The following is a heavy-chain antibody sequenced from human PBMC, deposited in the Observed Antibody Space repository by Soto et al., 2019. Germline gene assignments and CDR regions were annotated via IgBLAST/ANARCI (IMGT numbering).Heavy chain of an antibody. J-gene: IGHJ5*02. CDR1: GYRFTTYW. V-gene: IGHV5-10-1*01. Sequence: PGESLKISCKGSGYRFTTYWITWVRQMPGKGLEWMGRIDPTDSYTNYSPSFQGHVTISADKSISTAYLRWSSLKASYTAIYFCALNVAAAGSGFDPWGQGTLVTVSS. CDR3: ALNVAAAGSGFDP. D-gene: IGHD6-13*01. CDR2: IDPTDSYT.